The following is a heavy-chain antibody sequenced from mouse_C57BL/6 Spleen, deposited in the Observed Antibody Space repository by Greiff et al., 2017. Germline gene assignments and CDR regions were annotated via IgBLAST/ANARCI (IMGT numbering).Heavy chain of an antibody. J-gene: IGHJ3*01. CDR3: ARLLAY. CDR1: GFTFSDYG. CDR2: ISSGSSTI. Sequence: EVKLMESGGGLVKPGGSLTLSCAASGFTFSDYGMHWVRQAPEKGLEWVAYISSGSSTIYYADTVKGRFTISRDNAKNTLFLQMTSLRSEDTAMYYCARLLAYWGQGTLVTVSA. V-gene: IGHV5-17*01.